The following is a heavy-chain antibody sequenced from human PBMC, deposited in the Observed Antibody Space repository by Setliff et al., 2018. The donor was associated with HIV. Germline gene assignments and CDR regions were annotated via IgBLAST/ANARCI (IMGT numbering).Heavy chain of an antibody. Sequence: PGGSLRLSCAASGFTFSDFWMYWVRQAPGKGLEWVAVISYDGSNEYYADSVRGRFIISRDNSKSTVFLQMNSLRAEDTAVYYCARDPHYYDSSGYYWDYWGQGALVTVSS. CDR1: GFTFSDFW. CDR3: ARDPHYYDSSGYYWDY. D-gene: IGHD3-22*01. J-gene: IGHJ4*02. CDR2: ISYDGSNE. V-gene: IGHV3-30*03.